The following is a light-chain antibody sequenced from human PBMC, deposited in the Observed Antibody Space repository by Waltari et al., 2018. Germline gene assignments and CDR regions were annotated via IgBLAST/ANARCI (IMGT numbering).Light chain of an antibody. CDR1: QSVSSY. CDR3: QQRSNWT. CDR2: DAS. J-gene: IGKJ1*01. V-gene: IGKV3-11*01. Sequence: EIVLTQSPATLSLSPGERATLSCRASQSVSSYLAWYQQKPGQAPRLLIYDASNRATGIPARFSGSGSGTDCTLTISSLEPEDVAVYYCQQRSNWTFGQGTKVEIK.